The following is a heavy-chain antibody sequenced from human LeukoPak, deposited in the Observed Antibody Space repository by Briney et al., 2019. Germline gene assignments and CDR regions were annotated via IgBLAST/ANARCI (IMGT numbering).Heavy chain of an antibody. V-gene: IGHV1-8*03. Sequence: ASVKVSCKASGYTFTSYDINWVRQATGQGLEWMGWMNPNSGNTGYAQKFQGRVTITRNTSISTAYMELSSLRSEDTAVYYCARAAGFLEWLSEYYFDYWGQGTLVTV. J-gene: IGHJ4*02. CDR2: MNPNSGNT. D-gene: IGHD3-3*01. CDR1: GYTFTSYD. CDR3: ARAAGFLEWLSEYYFDY.